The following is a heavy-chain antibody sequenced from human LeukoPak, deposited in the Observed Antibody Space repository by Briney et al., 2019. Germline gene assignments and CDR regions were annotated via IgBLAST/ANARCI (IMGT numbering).Heavy chain of an antibody. D-gene: IGHD6-13*01. J-gene: IGHJ4*02. CDR1: GFTFSSYA. CDR3: AKGFSSSWYLVGFFDY. V-gene: IGHV3-23*01. CDR2: ISGSGGST. Sequence: GGSLRLSCAASGFTFSSYAMSWVRQAPGKGLEWVSAISGSGGSTYYADSVKGRFTISRDNSKNTLYLQMNSLRAEDTAVYYCAKGFSSSWYLVGFFDYWGQGTLVTASS.